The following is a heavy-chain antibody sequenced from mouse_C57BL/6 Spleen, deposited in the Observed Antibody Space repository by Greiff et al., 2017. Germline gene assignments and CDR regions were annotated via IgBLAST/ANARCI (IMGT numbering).Heavy chain of an antibody. V-gene: IGHV2-2*01. CDR1: GFSLTSYG. CDR2: IWSGGST. J-gene: IGHJ4*01. CDR3: ARNEATVVATGAMDY. Sequence: VQLKESGPGLVQPSQSLSITCTVSGFSLTSYGVHWVRQSPGKGLEWLGVIWSGGSTDYNAAFISRLSISKDNSKSQVFFKMNSLQADDTAIYYCARNEATVVATGAMDYWGQGTSVTVSS. D-gene: IGHD1-1*01.